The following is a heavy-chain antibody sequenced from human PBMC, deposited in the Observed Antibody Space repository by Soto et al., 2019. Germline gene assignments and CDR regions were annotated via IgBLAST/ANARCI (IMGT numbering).Heavy chain of an antibody. CDR3: AKGLINGRWYAED. V-gene: IGHV3-23*01. D-gene: IGHD6-13*01. CDR2: ITDSGTGT. CDR1: GFTFSSCV. Sequence: EVHLLESGGGLVHPGESLRLSCGASGFTFSSCVMTWVRQAPGKGLEWVSCITDSGTGTYYADSVKGRFTISRDNSKNTMYLQMNNLIAEDTGVYYCAKGLINGRWYAEDWGQGTLVTVSS. J-gene: IGHJ4*02.